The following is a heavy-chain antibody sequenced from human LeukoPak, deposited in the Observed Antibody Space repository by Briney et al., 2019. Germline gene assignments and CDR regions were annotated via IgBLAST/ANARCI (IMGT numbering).Heavy chain of an antibody. D-gene: IGHD3-22*01. CDR2: FDPEDGET. V-gene: IGHV1-24*01. J-gene: IGHJ3*02. CDR1: GYTLTELS. CDR3: ATEGSVVVITPGAFDI. Sequence: ASVKVSCKVSGYTLTELSMHWVRQAPGKGLEWMGGFDPEDGETIYAQKFQGRVTMTEDTSTDTAYMELSSLRSEDTAVYYCATEGSVVVITPGAFDIWGQGTMVTVSS.